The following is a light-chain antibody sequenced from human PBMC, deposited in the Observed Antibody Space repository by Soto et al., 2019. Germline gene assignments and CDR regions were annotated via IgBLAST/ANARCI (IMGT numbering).Light chain of an antibody. CDR3: QQRSNWPLFT. V-gene: IGKV3-11*01. CDR1: QSVSNY. J-gene: IGKJ3*01. CDR2: DAS. Sequence: EIVLTQSPATLSLSPGERATLSCRASQSVSNYLPWYQQKPGQAPSPLTYDASNRATGIPARFSGSGSGTDFTLTISSLEPEDFAVYYCQQRSNWPLFTFGPGTKVDIK.